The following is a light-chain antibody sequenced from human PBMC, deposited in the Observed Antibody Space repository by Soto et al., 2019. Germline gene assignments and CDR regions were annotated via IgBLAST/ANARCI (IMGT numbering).Light chain of an antibody. V-gene: IGKV3-20*01. CDR2: GAS. J-gene: IGKJ3*01. Sequence: EIVLTQSPGTLSLSPGERATLSCRASQSINSRYLAWYQQKPGQAPRLLIYGASSRATGIPDRFSGSGSGTDFTLTISRLEADYFAVYYCQQFGSSPGFTFGPGTIVDIK. CDR3: QQFGSSPGFT. CDR1: QSINSRY.